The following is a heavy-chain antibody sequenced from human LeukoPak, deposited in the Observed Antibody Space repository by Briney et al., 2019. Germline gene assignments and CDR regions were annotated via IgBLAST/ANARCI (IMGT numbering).Heavy chain of an antibody. CDR1: GGSFSGYY. Sequence: SETLSLTCAVYGGSFSGYYWSWIRQPPRKGLEWIGEINHSGSTNYNPSLKSRVTISVDTSKNQFSLKLSSVTAADTAVYYCARGGAITMVRGVKDYYYGMDVWGQGTTVTVSS. CDR2: INHSGST. V-gene: IGHV4-34*01. CDR3: ARGGAITMVRGVKDYYYGMDV. D-gene: IGHD3-10*01. J-gene: IGHJ6*02.